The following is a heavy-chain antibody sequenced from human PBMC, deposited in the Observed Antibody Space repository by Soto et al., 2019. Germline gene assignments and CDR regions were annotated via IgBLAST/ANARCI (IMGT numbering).Heavy chain of an antibody. J-gene: IGHJ6*01. CDR3: ARGVAGTSYYYHYGMEV. V-gene: IGHV4-31*03. Sequence: SETLSLTCTFSVGSISSGGYYCSWIRQHPWKGLEWIGYIYYSGSTYYNPSLKSRVTISVDTSKNQFSLKLSSVTAADAAVYYCARGVAGTSYYYHYGMEVWGQGTTVIVS. D-gene: IGHD6-19*01. CDR1: VGSISSGGYY. CDR2: IYYSGST.